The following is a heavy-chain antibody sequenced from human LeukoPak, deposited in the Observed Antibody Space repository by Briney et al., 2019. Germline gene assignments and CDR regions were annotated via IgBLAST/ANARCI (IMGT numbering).Heavy chain of an antibody. CDR3: ARDWSGYCSGGSCPYYFDF. V-gene: IGHV1-18*04. D-gene: IGHD2-15*01. CDR1: GYTFTSYG. CDR2: ISIYNGNR. J-gene: IGHJ4*02. Sequence: GASVKVSCKASGYTFTSYGISWVRQAPGQGLEWMGWISIYNGNRSYPQKFQGRVTLTTDTSTSTAYMELRSLTSDDTAVYYCARDWSGYCSGGSCPYYFDFWGQGTLVTVSS.